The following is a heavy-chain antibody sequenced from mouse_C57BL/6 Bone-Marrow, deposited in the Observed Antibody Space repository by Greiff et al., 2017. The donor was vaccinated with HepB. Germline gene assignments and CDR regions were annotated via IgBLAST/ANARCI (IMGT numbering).Heavy chain of an antibody. Sequence: GGGLVQPKGSLKLSCAASGFSFNTYAMNWVRQAPGKGLEWVARIRSKSNNYATYYADSVKDRFTISRDDSESMLYLQMNNLKTEDTAMYYCVSQTAWFAYWGQGTLVTVSA. D-gene: IGHD4-1*01. J-gene: IGHJ3*01. CDR1: GFSFNTYA. V-gene: IGHV10-1*01. CDR3: VSQTAWFAY. CDR2: IRSKSNNYAT.